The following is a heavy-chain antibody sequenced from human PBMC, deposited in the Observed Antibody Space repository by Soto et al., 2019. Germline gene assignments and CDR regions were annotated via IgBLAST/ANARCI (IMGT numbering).Heavy chain of an antibody. CDR1: GYSFTSYW. CDR2: IDPSDSYT. Sequence: PGESLKISCKGSGYSFTSYWISRVRQMPGKGLEWMGRIDPSDSYTNYSPSFQGHVTISADKSISTAYLQWSSLKASDTAMYYCARRYIVVVPATNYYYYGMDVWGQGTTVTVCS. V-gene: IGHV5-10-1*01. CDR3: ARRYIVVVPATNYYYYGMDV. D-gene: IGHD2-2*01. J-gene: IGHJ6*02.